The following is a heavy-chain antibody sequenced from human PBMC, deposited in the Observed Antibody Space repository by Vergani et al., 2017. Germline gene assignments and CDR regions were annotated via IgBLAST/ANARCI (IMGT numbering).Heavy chain of an antibody. V-gene: IGHV3-73*02. J-gene: IGHJ4*02. CDR2: IRSKANSYAT. CDR3: ARDRYSSLHGYFDY. Sequence: EVQLVESGGGLVQPGGSLKLSCAASGFTFSGSAMHWVRQASGKGLEWVGRIRSKANSYATAYAASVKGRFTISRDDSKNTAYLQMNSLKTEDTAVYYCARDRYSSLHGYFDYWGQGTLVTVSS. CDR1: GFTFSGSA. D-gene: IGHD6-13*01.